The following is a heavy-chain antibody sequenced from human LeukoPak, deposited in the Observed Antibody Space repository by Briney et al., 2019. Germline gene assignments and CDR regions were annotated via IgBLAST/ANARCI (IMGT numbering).Heavy chain of an antibody. CDR2: ISDTGGST. D-gene: IGHD2-21*01. CDR3: AKLVWSSRKFDY. V-gene: IGHV3-23*01. Sequence: GGSLRLSCAASGFTFSSYAMSWVRQAPGKGLEWVSTISDTGGSTHLANSVKGRFSISRDNSKNSMHLQMNSLRAEDTAVYYCAKLVWSSRKFDYWGHGTLVTVSS. J-gene: IGHJ4*01. CDR1: GFTFSSYA.